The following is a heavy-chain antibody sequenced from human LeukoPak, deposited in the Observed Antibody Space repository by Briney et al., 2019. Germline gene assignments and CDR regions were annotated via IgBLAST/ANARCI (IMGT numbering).Heavy chain of an antibody. Sequence: GTSGTVSCKASGFTFTSSAVQWVRQARGQRLEWIGWIVVGSGNTNYAQKFQERVTITRDMSTSTAYMELSSLRSEDTAVYYCAAGGWYYYGMDVWGKGTTVTVSS. CDR3: AAGGWYYYGMDV. D-gene: IGHD6-19*01. V-gene: IGHV1-58*01. CDR2: IVVGSGNT. J-gene: IGHJ6*04. CDR1: GFTFTSSA.